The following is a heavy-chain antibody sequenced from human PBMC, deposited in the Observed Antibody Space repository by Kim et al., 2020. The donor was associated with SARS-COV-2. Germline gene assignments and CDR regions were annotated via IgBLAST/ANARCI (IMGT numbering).Heavy chain of an antibody. V-gene: IGHV1-69*13. CDR3: ARSPDGSGSYYKNWFDP. CDR2: IIPIFGTA. D-gene: IGHD3-10*01. Sequence: SVKVSCKASGGTFSSYAISWVRQAPGQGLEWMGGIIPIFGTANYAQKFQGRVTITADESTSTAYMELSSLRSEDTAVYYCARSPDGSGSYYKNWFDPWGQGTLFTVSS. J-gene: IGHJ5*02. CDR1: GGTFSSYA.